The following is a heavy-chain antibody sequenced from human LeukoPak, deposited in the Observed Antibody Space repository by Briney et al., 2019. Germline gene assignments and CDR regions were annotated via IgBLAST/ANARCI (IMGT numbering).Heavy chain of an antibody. D-gene: IGHD2-15*01. CDR2: INHSGST. J-gene: IGHJ5*02. V-gene: IGHV4-34*01. Sequence: PSETLSLTCAVYGGSFSGYYWSWIRQPPGKGLEWIGEINHSGSTNYNPSLKSRVTISVDTSKNQFSLKLSSVTAADTAVYYCAVGERVADPIWSQFEASFDPWGQGTLVTVSS. CDR3: AVGERVADPIWSQFEASFDP. CDR1: GGSFSGYY.